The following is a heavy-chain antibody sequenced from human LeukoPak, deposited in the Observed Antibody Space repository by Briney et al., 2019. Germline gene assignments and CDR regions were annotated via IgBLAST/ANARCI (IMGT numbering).Heavy chain of an antibody. V-gene: IGHV3-23*01. D-gene: IGHD1-26*01. CDR3: AKDGVGATNFDY. J-gene: IGHJ4*02. Sequence: TGGSLRLPCAASGFTFSSYAMSWVRQAPGKGLEWVSAISGSGGSTYYADSVKGRFTISRDNSKNTLYLQMNSLRAEDTAVYYCAKDGVGATNFDYWGQGTLVTVSS. CDR1: GFTFSSYA. CDR2: ISGSGGST.